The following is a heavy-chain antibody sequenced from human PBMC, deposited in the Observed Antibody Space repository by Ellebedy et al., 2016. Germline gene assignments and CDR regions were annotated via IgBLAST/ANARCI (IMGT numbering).Heavy chain of an antibody. CDR3: ARDPPSINTGTWG. Sequence: GESLKISCAASGITINEHYMRWVRQAPGKGVRRGSPIYSDGSRHYADSVKGRFTISRDSSKNTLYLQMDSLRVDDTAVYYCARDPPSINTGTWGWGQGTLVTVSS. CDR1: GITINEHY. J-gene: IGHJ4*02. CDR2: IYSDGSR. V-gene: IGHV3-66*01. D-gene: IGHD7-27*01.